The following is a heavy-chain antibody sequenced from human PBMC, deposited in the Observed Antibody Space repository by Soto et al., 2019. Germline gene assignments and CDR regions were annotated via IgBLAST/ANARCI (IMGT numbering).Heavy chain of an antibody. J-gene: IGHJ4*02. CDR1: GGSISSYY. CDR2: IYYTGLS. V-gene: IGHV4-59*01. Sequence: QVQLQESGPGLVKPSETLSLTCTVSGGSISSYYWSWIRQPPGKGLEWIGYIYYTGLSNSNPSLNIRVTMSVDTSQTQFSLKLCSVTAADTAVYYCASHIRHWPFFDFWGQGTLVTVSS. D-gene: IGHD1-1*01. CDR3: ASHIRHWPFFDF.